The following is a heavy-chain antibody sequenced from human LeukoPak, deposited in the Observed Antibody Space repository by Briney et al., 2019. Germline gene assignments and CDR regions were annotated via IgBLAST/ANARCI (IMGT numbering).Heavy chain of an antibody. CDR3: ARHYDILTGYSLFDY. CDR2: IYYSGST. Sequence: SETLSLTCTVSGGSISSYYWSWIRQPPEKGLEWIGYIYYSGSTTYNPSLKSRVTISVDTSKNQFSLKLSSVPAADTAVYYCARHYDILTGYSLFDYWGQGTLVTVSS. V-gene: IGHV4-59*08. J-gene: IGHJ4*02. D-gene: IGHD3-9*01. CDR1: GGSISSYY.